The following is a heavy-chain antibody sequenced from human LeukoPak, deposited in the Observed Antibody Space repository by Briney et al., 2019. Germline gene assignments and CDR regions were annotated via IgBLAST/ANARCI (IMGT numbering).Heavy chain of an antibody. D-gene: IGHD2-15*01. V-gene: IGHV3-48*01. CDR2: ISSSSTTI. J-gene: IGHJ4*02. CDR1: GFTFSSYS. CDR3: ASGGGSRY. Sequence: GGSLRLSCAASGFTFSSYSMMWVRQAPGKGLEWVSYISSSSTTIHYADSVKGRFTISRDNAKNSVYLQMNSLRAEDTAVYYCASGGGSRYWGQGTLVTVSS.